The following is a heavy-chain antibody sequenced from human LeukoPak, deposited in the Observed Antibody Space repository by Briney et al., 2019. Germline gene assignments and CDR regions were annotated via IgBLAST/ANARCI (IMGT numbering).Heavy chain of an antibody. J-gene: IGHJ4*02. Sequence: PGGPLRLSCVVSGFTSGFTFSSRWMHSVRQAPGKGLVWVSLVKNDGSTNYADSVKGRFTVSRDNAENTLYLQMNNLRVEDTALYFCHPLGYTSNWGQGTLVTVSS. CDR1: GFTSGFTFSSRW. CDR3: HPLGYTSN. CDR2: VKNDGST. V-gene: IGHV3-74*01. D-gene: IGHD6-13*01.